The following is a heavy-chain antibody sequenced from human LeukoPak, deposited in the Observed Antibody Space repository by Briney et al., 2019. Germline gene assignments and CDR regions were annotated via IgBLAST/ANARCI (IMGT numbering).Heavy chain of an antibody. V-gene: IGHV3-30*02. D-gene: IGHD6-6*01. CDR1: GFTFSSYG. CDR3: AKDDSSSSFWYFDL. Sequence: GGSLRLSCAASGFTFSSYGMHWVRQAPGKGLEWVAFIRYDGSNKYYADSVKGRFTISRDNSKNTLYLQMNSLRAEDTAVYYCAKDDSSSSFWYFDLWGRGTLVTVSS. CDR2: IRYDGSNK. J-gene: IGHJ2*01.